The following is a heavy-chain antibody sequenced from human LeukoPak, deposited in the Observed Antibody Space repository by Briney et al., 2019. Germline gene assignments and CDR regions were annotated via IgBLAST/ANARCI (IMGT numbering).Heavy chain of an antibody. CDR1: AFNFRFYA. CDR3: ARDRGVAAHLDY. D-gene: IGHD5-12*01. V-gene: IGHV3-23*01. J-gene: IGHJ4*02. Sequence: GGSLRLSCAASAFNFRFYAMCWVRQAPGKGPEWVSAISNSGGVTYYGDSVKGRFTMSRDNSKNTLYLQMSSLRAEDTAVYYCARDRGVAAHLDYWGQGTLVTVSS. CDR2: ISNSGGVT.